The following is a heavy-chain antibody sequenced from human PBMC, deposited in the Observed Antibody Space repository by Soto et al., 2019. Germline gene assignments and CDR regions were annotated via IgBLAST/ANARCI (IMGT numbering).Heavy chain of an antibody. CDR1: GFSFGSYA. CDR3: ARWSYLDY. Sequence: DVQLWESGGGLVQPGGSLRLSCVASGFSFGSYALTWVRQAPGKGLEWVSTIIGSDGKTFYADAVKGRFYISRDISQSTLYLQMNSLRDDDTAIYYCARWSYLDYWGQGTRVTVAS. J-gene: IGHJ4*02. CDR2: IIGSDGKT. D-gene: IGHD3-3*01. V-gene: IGHV3-23*01.